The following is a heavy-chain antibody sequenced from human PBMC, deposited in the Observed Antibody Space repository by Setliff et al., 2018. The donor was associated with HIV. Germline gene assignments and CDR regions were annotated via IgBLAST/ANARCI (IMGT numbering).Heavy chain of an antibody. Sequence: SETLSLTCTVYGGSFTDYYWIWIRQPPGKGLEWIGEINHSGSTHYNPSLKSRFTISVDTSKNQFSLKLSSVTAADTAVYYCARHYNVNYYVRKDFDYWGQGTLVTVSS. CDR2: INHSGST. J-gene: IGHJ4*02. CDR3: ARHYNVNYYVRKDFDY. CDR1: GGSFTDYY. D-gene: IGHD1-26*01. V-gene: IGHV4-34*01.